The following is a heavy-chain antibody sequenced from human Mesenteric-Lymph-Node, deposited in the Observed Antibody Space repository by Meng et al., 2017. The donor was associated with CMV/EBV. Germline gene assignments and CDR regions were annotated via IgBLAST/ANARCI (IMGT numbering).Heavy chain of an antibody. CDR3: ARAPEGKTGGDV. J-gene: IGHJ3*01. CDR1: GFTFSSNK. Sequence: GFTFSSNKMNWVRQAPGKGLELVSHTSPSSGPYKSYADSVMSRFIISRDNAKNSLYLQMNTLRVEDTAVYYCARAPEGKTGGDVWGQGTLVTVSS. D-gene: IGHD2-15*01. V-gene: IGHV3-21*04. CDR2: TSPSSGPYK.